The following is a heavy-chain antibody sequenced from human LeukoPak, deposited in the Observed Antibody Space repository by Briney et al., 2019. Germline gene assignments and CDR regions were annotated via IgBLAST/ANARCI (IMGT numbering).Heavy chain of an antibody. D-gene: IGHD6-6*01. CDR2: ISSNGGST. J-gene: IGHJ1*01. CDR3: ARDDSSSEYFQH. CDR1: GFTFSSYA. Sequence: GGSLRLSCAASGFTFSSYAMHWVRQAPGKGLEYVSSISSNGGSTYYANSVKGRFTISRDNSKNTLYLQMGSLRAEDMAVYYCARDDSSSEYFQHWGQGTLVTVSS. V-gene: IGHV3-64*01.